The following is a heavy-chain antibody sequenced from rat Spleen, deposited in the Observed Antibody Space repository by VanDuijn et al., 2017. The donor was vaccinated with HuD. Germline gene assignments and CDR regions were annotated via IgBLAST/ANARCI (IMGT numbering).Heavy chain of an antibody. D-gene: IGHD1-11*01. J-gene: IGHJ3*01. Sequence: QVQLKESGPGLVQPSQTLSLTCIVSGFSLSSYGVIWIRQPPGKGLEWVGVIWVNGGTDYNSVLKSRLTINRDTSKSQVFLKMNSLQTDDTAIYFCTRSYGGYTQHWFTYWGQGTLVTVSS. CDR3: TRSYGGYTQHWFTY. V-gene: IGHV2-13*01. CDR1: GFSLSSYG. CDR2: IWVNGGT.